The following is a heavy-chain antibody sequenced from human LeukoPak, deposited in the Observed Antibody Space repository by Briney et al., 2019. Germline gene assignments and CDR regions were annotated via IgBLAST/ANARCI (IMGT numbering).Heavy chain of an antibody. CDR1: GFTFSRYV. D-gene: IGHD4-23*01. CDR3: AKVGGNSDRGAFDI. V-gene: IGHV3-30-3*01. CDR2: ISYDGGNK. J-gene: IGHJ3*02. Sequence: PGRSLRLSCAASGFTFSRYVMHWVRQAPGKGLEWVAAISYDGGNKYYADSAKGLFTISRDNSKNTLYLQMNSLRAEDTAVYYCAKVGGNSDRGAFDIWGQGTMVTVSS.